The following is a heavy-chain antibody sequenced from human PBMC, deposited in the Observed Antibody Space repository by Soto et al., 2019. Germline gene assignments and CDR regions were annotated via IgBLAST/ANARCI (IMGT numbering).Heavy chain of an antibody. CDR2: IYHSSST. V-gene: IGHV4-30-2*01. D-gene: IGHD6-13*01. CDR1: GGSISSGGYS. CDR3: ASGQQLVRNY. Sequence: QLQLQESGSGLVKPSQTLSLTCAVSGGSISSGGYSWSWIRQPPGKGLEWLGYIYHSSSTYYNPSLQSRVTISVGRSKNQFSLKMSSVTAADTAVYYCASGQQLVRNYWGQGTLVTVSS. J-gene: IGHJ4*02.